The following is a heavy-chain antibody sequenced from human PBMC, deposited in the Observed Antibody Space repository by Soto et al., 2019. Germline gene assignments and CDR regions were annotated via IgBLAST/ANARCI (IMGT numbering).Heavy chain of an antibody. Sequence: QITLKESGPTLVKPTQTLTLTWTSSGFSLNTRGVGVGWIRQPPGKALECLALIYWDDDEGYSPSLRSRLTITKDTSKNQVVLTMTNMDPVDSATYYFAHRPRGYSYHFDYWGQGPLVTVSS. J-gene: IGHJ4*02. CDR3: AHRPRGYSYHFDY. V-gene: IGHV2-5*02. D-gene: IGHD5-18*01. CDR1: GFSLNTRGVG. CDR2: IYWDDDE.